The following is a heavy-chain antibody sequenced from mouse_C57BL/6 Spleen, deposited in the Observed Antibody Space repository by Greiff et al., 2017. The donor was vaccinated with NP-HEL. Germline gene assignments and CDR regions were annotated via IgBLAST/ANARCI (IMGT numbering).Heavy chain of an antibody. CDR1: GYSFTGYY. CDR3: ARSVYGNPYYYAMDY. D-gene: IGHD2-1*01. Sequence: VQLQQSGPELVKPGASVKISCKASGYSFTGYYMNWVKQSPEKSLEWIGEINPSTGGTTYNQKFKAKATLTVDKSSSTAYMQLKSLTSEDSAVYYCARSVYGNPYYYAMDYWGQGTSVTVSS. V-gene: IGHV1-42*01. J-gene: IGHJ4*01. CDR2: INPSTGGT.